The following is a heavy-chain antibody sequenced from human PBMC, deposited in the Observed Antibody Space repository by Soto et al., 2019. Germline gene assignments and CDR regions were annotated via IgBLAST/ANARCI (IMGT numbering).Heavy chain of an antibody. CDR2: ISYDGSNK. J-gene: IGHJ2*01. CDR1: GFTFSSYA. CDR3: ARDVGGGDCRDPDWYFDL. Sequence: QVQLVESGGGVVQPGRSLRLSCAASGFTFSSYAMHWVRQAPGKGLEWVAVISYDGSNKYYADSVKGRFTISRDNSKNTLYLQMNSLRAEDTAVYYCARDVGGGDCRDPDWYFDLWGRGTLVTVSS. V-gene: IGHV3-30-3*01. D-gene: IGHD2-21*02.